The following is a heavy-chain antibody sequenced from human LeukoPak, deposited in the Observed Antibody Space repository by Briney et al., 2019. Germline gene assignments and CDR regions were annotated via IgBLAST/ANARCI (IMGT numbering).Heavy chain of an antibody. CDR3: ARHRGHDP. CDR2: IYYSGTT. Sequence: SETLSLTCTVSGASINNYYWSWIRQPPGKGLEWIGNIYYSGTTNYNPSLKSRVTISIDTSKNQFFLKLSSVTAADTAVYYCARHRGHDPWGQGTLVTVSS. V-gene: IGHV4-59*08. J-gene: IGHJ5*02. CDR1: GASINNYY.